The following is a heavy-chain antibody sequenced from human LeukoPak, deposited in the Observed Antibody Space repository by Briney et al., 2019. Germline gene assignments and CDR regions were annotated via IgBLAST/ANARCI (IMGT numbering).Heavy chain of an antibody. V-gene: IGHV3-48*03. CDR2: ISSSGSTI. CDR1: GFTFSSYE. D-gene: IGHD2-2*03. CDR3: ARDNGYCSSTSCSGYYYGMDV. Sequence: PGGPLRLSCAASGFTFSSYEMNWVRRAPGKGLEWVSYISSSGSTIYYADSVKGRFTISRDNAKNSLYLQMNSLRAEDTAVYYCARDNGYCSSTSCSGYYYGMDVWGKGTTVTVSS. J-gene: IGHJ6*04.